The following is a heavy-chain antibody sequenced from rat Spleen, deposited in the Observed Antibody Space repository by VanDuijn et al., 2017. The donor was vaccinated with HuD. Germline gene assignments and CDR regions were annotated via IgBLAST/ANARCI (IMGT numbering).Heavy chain of an antibody. CDR3: ARWGGYYGYTFDY. CDR1: GYSITSSYR. CDR2: INSAGST. D-gene: IGHD1-9*01. J-gene: IGHJ2*01. V-gene: IGHV3-3*01. Sequence: VQLKESGPGLVKPSQSLSLTCSVTGYSITSSYRWNWIRKFPGNKLEWMGYINSAGSTNYNPSLKSRISITRDTSKNQFFLQLNSVTTEDTATYYCARWGGYYGYTFDYWGQGVMVTVSS.